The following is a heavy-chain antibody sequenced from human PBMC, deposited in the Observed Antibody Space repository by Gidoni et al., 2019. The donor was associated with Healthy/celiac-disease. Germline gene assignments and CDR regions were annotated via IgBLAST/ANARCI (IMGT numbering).Heavy chain of an antibody. CDR2: INHSGST. CDR3: ARADTAMALDWYFDL. CDR1: GGSFSGYY. Sequence: QVQLQQWGAGLLKPSETLSLTCAVYGGSFSGYYWSWIRQPPGKGLEWIGEINHSGSTNYNPSLKSRVTISVDTSKNQFSLKLSSVTAADTAVYYCARADTAMALDWYFDLWGRGTLVTVSS. V-gene: IGHV4-34*01. D-gene: IGHD5-18*01. J-gene: IGHJ2*01.